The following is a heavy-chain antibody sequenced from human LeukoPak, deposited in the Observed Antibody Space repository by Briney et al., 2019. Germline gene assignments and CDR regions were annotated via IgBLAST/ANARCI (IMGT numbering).Heavy chain of an antibody. Sequence: GGSLRLSCAASGFTFSSYSMNWVRQAPGKGLEWVSSISSSSSYIYYADSVKGRFTISRDNSKNTLYLQMNSLRAEDTAVYYCARDSSGWYYFDYWGQGTLVTVSS. CDR2: ISSSSSYI. V-gene: IGHV3-21*04. CDR3: ARDSSGWYYFDY. CDR1: GFTFSSYS. D-gene: IGHD6-19*01. J-gene: IGHJ4*02.